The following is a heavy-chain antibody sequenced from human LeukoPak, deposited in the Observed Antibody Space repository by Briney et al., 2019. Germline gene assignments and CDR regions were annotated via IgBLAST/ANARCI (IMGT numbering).Heavy chain of an antibody. J-gene: IGHJ4*02. CDR3: ARDNYDSSGFT. V-gene: IGHV3-21*04. CDR2: ISSSSSYI. D-gene: IGHD3-22*01. CDR1: GNYW. Sequence: GGSLRLSCAASGNYWMHWVRQAPGKGLEWVSSISSSSSYIYYADSVKGRFTISRDNSRNTLYLQMNSLRAEDTALYYCARDNYDSSGFTWGQGTLVTVSS.